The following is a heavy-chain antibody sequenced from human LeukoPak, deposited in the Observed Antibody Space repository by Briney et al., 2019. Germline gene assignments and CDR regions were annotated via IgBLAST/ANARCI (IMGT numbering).Heavy chain of an antibody. CDR1: GYTFTGYY. V-gene: IGHV1-2*06. D-gene: IGHD6-13*01. J-gene: IGHJ4*02. CDR3: AREFRIAAAADDY. Sequence: ASVTVSFKASGYTFTGYYMHWVRQAPGQGLEWMGRINPNSGGTNYAQKFQGRVTMTRDTSISTAYMELSRLRSDDTAVYYCAREFRIAAAADDYWGQGTLVTVSS. CDR2: INPNSGGT.